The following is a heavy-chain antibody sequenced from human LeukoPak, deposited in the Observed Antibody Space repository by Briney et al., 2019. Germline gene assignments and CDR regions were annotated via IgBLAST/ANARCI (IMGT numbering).Heavy chain of an antibody. V-gene: IGHV3-66*01. CDR1: GFTVSSNY. D-gene: IGHD4-23*01. CDR2: IYSGGST. CDR3: ARDYGGNSGFDY. Sequence: GGSLRLSCAASGFTVSSNYMSWVRQAPGKGLEWVSVIYSGGSTYYADSVKGRFTISRDSSKNTLYLQMNSLRAEDTAVYYCARDYGGNSGFDYWGQGTLVTVSS. J-gene: IGHJ4*02.